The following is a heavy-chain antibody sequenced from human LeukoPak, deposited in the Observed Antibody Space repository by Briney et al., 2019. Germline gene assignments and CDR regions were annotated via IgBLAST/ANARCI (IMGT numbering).Heavy chain of an antibody. CDR1: GGSISSSSYY. J-gene: IGHJ3*02. CDR3: ARGDYVWGSYRNTPTDAFDI. V-gene: IGHV4-39*07. D-gene: IGHD3-16*02. CDR2: INHSGST. Sequence: SETLSLTCTVSGGSISSSSYYWGWIRQPPGKGLEWIGEINHSGSTNYNPSLKSRVTISVDTSKNQFSLKLSSVTAADTAVYYCARGDYVWGSYRNTPTDAFDIWGQGTMVTVSS.